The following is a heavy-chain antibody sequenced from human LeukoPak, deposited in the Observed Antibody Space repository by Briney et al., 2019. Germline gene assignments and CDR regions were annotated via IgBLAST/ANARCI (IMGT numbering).Heavy chain of an antibody. CDR2: IYYGGST. Sequence: SETLSLTCTVSVGSISTTSYYWGWIRQPPGKGLEWIGTIYYGGSTYYNPSLKSRVTISVDTSKSQFSLKLSSVTAADTAVYYCAREPSHWGQGTLVTVSS. V-gene: IGHV4-39*07. CDR3: AREPSH. CDR1: VGSISTTSYY. J-gene: IGHJ4*02. D-gene: IGHD2-2*01.